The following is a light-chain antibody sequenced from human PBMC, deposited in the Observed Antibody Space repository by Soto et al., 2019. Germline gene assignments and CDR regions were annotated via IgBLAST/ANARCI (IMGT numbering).Light chain of an antibody. CDR3: LLVYSGIVV. CDR1: TGAVTSGHY. CDR2: DTT. Sequence: QAVVTQEPSLTVSPGGTVTLTCGSSTGAVTSGHYPYWFQQKPGQAPKTLIYDTTNKHSWSPARFSGSLLGGKAALTLSGAQPADEADYYCLLVYSGIVVFGGGTKLTVL. J-gene: IGLJ2*01. V-gene: IGLV7-46*01.